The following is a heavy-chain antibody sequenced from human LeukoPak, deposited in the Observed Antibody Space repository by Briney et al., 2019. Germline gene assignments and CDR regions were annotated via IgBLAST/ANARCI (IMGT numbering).Heavy chain of an antibody. J-gene: IGHJ4*02. V-gene: IGHV1-18*01. CDR3: ARGGNPDTAMVTVDY. CDR1: GYTFTSYG. D-gene: IGHD5-18*01. CDR2: ISAYNGNT. Sequence: GASVKVSCKASGYTFTSYGISWVRQAPGRGLEWMGWISAYNGNTNYAQKLQGRVTMTTDTSTSTAYMELRSLRSDDTAVYYCARGGNPDTAMVTVDYWGQGTLVTVSS.